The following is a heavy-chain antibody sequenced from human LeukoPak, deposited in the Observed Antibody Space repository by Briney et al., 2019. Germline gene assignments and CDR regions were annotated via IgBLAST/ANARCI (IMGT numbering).Heavy chain of an antibody. CDR3: ARVKEWELHMGDY. CDR2: ISSSSTTI. V-gene: IGHV3-48*01. D-gene: IGHD1-26*01. CDR1: GFTFSNYA. Sequence: GGSLRLSCAASGFTFSNYAMNWVRQAAGKGLEWVSYISSSSTTIKYADSVKGRFTIYRDNAKNSLYLQMNSLRAEDTAVYYCARVKEWELHMGDYWGQGALVTVSS. J-gene: IGHJ4*02.